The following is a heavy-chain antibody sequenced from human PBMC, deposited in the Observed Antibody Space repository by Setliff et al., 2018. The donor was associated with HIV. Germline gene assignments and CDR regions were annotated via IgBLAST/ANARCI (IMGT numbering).Heavy chain of an antibody. V-gene: IGHV4-4*09. CDR3: ARLGRAIDDGGSSLRLDF. CDR1: DDSFSNYD. Sequence: PSETLSLTCVVSDDSFSNYDWTWIRQPPGKALQWIGYISSSGTTNYNPPLRSRVTISIETSNTHFSLWLRSVTAADTATYFCARLGRAIDDGGSSLRLDFWGQGMLVTAPQ. CDR2: ISSSGTT. D-gene: IGHD2-15*01. J-gene: IGHJ4*02.